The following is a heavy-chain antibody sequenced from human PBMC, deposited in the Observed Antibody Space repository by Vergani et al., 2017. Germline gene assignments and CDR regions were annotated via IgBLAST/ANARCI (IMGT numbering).Heavy chain of an antibody. J-gene: IGHJ4*02. CDR1: GGSISSYY. D-gene: IGHD3-22*01. CDR2: IYYSGST. CDR3: ARDGHYYDSSGPFDY. V-gene: IGHV4-59*01. Sequence: QVQLQESGPGLVKPSETLSLTCTVSGGSISSYYWSWIRQPPGKGLEWIGYIYYSGSTNYNPSLKSRVTISVDTSKNQFSLKLSSVTAADTAVYYCARDGHYYDSSGPFDYWGQGTLVTVS.